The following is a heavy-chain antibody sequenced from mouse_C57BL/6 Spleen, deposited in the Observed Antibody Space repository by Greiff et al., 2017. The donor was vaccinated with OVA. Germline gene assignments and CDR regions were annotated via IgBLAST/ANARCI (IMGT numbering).Heavy chain of an antibody. CDR1: GYTFTDYY. D-gene: IGHD3-3*01. Sequence: EVQLQQSGPELVKPGASVKISCKASGYTFTDYYMNWVKQSHGKSLEWIGDINPNNGGTSYNQKFKGKATLTVDKSSSTAYMELRSLTSEDSAVYYCARRDWYYYAMDYWGQGTSVTVSS. V-gene: IGHV1-26*01. CDR3: ARRDWYYYAMDY. CDR2: INPNNGGT. J-gene: IGHJ4*01.